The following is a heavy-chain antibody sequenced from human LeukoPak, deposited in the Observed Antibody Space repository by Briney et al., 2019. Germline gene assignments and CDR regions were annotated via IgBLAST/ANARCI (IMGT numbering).Heavy chain of an antibody. CDR1: GGSFSSGSYY. CDR3: ATGTGYYKGAEYFQY. V-gene: IGHV4-61*02. Sequence: KSSETLSLTCTVSGGSFSSGSYYWNWIRQPAGKGLEWIGRIYTSGTTNYNPSLKSRVTISVDTSTNHFSLKLSSVTAADTAVYYCATGTGYYKGAEYFQYWGQGTLVTVSS. D-gene: IGHD3-9*01. CDR2: IYTSGTT. J-gene: IGHJ1*01.